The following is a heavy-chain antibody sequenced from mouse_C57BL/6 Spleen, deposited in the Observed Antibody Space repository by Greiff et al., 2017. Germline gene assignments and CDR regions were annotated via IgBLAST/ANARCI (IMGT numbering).Heavy chain of an antibody. CDR2: ISSGSSTN. CDR3: ARPCGTSWFAC. J-gene: IGHJ3*01. V-gene: IGHV5-17*01. Sequence: EVMLVESGGGLVKPGGSLKLSCAASGFTFSDYGMHWVRQAPEKGLEWVAYISSGSSTNYYADTVKGRFTISRDNAKNTLFLQMTSLRSEDTARYYCARPCGTSWFACWGQGTLVTVSA. D-gene: IGHD4-1*01. CDR1: GFTFSDYG.